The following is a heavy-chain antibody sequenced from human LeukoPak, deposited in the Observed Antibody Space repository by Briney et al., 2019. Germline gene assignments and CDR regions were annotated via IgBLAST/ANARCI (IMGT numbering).Heavy chain of an antibody. CDR1: GGTFSSYA. CDR3: ARDGGYSNYPKYYFDY. CDR2: IIPIFGTA. D-gene: IGHD4-11*01. J-gene: IGHJ4*02. Sequence: SVKVSCKASGGTFSSYAISWVRQAPGQGLEWMGGIIPIFGTANYAQKFQGRVTITTDESTSTAYMELSSLRSEDTAVYYCARDGGYSNYPKYYFDYWGQGTLVTVSS. V-gene: IGHV1-69*05.